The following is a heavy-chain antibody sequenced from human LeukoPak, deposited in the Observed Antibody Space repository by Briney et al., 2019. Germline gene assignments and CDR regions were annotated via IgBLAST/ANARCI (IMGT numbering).Heavy chain of an antibody. Sequence: GGSLRLSCAASGFTFSSYAMSWVRQAPGKGLVWVSAISGSGGSTYYADSVKGRFTISRDNSKNTLYLQMNSLRAEDTAVYYCAKEYDFWSGYSAPLGYWGQGTLVTVSS. D-gene: IGHD3-3*01. CDR1: GFTFSSYA. CDR2: ISGSGGST. J-gene: IGHJ4*02. V-gene: IGHV3-23*01. CDR3: AKEYDFWSGYSAPLGY.